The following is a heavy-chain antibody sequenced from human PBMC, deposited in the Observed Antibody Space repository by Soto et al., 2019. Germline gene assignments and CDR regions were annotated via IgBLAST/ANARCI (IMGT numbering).Heavy chain of an antibody. CDR3: ARQADRAATVVRF. Sequence: QLQLQESGPGLVKPSETLSLTCTVSGGPISSSSYYWGWIRQPPGKGLEWIGSIYYSGSTYYNPSLTGRVTISADPSKNRFSLELGSVTAAGTAVYECARQADRAATVVRFWGQGTLVTFSS. CDR2: IYYSGST. J-gene: IGHJ4*02. V-gene: IGHV4-39*01. CDR1: GGPISSSSYY. D-gene: IGHD4-17*01.